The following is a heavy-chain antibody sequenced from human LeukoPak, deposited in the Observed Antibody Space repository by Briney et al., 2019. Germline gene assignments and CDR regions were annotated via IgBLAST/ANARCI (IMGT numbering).Heavy chain of an antibody. CDR2: INSDGSST. V-gene: IGHV3-74*01. CDR1: GFTFSSYW. Sequence: PGGSLRLSCAASGFTFSSYWMHWVRQAPGKGLVWVSRINSDGSSTSHADSVKGRFTISRVNAKNTLYLQMNSLRAEDTAVYYCAASIADTGAYYYYYMDVWGKGTTVTVSS. D-gene: IGHD6-6*01. J-gene: IGHJ6*03. CDR3: AASIADTGAYYYYYMDV.